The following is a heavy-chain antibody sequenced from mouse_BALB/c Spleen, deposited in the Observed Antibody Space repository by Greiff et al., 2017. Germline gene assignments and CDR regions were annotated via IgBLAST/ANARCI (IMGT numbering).Heavy chain of an antibody. V-gene: IGHV2-5-1*01. CDR2: IWRGGST. D-gene: IGHD2-10*02. CDR1: GFSLTSYG. CDR3: AKKRRYGNYDYAMDY. Sequence: VQLQQSGPSLVQPSQSLSITCTVSGFSLTSYGVHWVRQSPGKGLEWLGVIWRGGSTDYNAAFMSRLSITKDNSKSQVFFKMNSLQADDTAIYYCAKKRRYGNYDYAMDYWGQGTSVTVSS. J-gene: IGHJ4*01.